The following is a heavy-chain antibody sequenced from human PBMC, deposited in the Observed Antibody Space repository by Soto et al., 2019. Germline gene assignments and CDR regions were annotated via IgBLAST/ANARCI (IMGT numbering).Heavy chain of an antibody. CDR2: INHSGST. CDR1: GGSFSGYY. V-gene: IGHV4-34*01. J-gene: IGHJ4*02. Sequence: QVQLQQWGAGLLKPSETLSLTCAVYGGSFSGYYWSWIRQPPGKGLEWIGEINHSGSTNYNPSLKSRVTISVDTSKNQFSLKLSSVTAADTVVYYCARGQRQNYGSGYYFDYWGQGTLVTVSS. D-gene: IGHD3-10*01. CDR3: ARGQRQNYGSGYYFDY.